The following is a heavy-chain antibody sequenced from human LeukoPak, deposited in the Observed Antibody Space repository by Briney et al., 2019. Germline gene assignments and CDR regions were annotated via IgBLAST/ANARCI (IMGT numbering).Heavy chain of an antibody. CDR3: VKGRDGFDI. Sequence: SETLSLTCTVSGASINTYYWSWIRQPPGKGLEWIGYIYYTGSTNNNPSLRGRATISLDTSKNQFSLKLRSVSAADTAVYYCVKGRDGFDIWGQGTMVTVSS. J-gene: IGHJ3*02. CDR2: IYYTGST. D-gene: IGHD5-24*01. CDR1: GASINTYY. V-gene: IGHV4-59*01.